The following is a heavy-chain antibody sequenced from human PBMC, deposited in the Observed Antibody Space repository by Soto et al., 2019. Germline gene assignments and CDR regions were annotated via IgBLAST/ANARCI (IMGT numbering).Heavy chain of an antibody. CDR2: IIPISGTA. V-gene: IGHV1-69*01. Sequence: QVQLVQSGAEVKKPGSPVKDSCKAAGGTFSSYAISWVRQAPGQGLEWMGGIIPISGTANYAQKFQGRVTITADESTSTAYMEPSSLRSEDTAVYYCARSQGSSTSLEIYYYYYYGMDVWGQGTTVTVSS. CDR3: ARSQGSSTSLEIYYYYYYGMDV. CDR1: GGTFSSYA. J-gene: IGHJ6*02. D-gene: IGHD2-2*01.